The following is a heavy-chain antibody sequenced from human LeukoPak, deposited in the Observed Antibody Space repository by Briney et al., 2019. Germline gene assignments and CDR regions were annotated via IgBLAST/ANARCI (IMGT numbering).Heavy chain of an antibody. CDR1: GGSISSTGYY. J-gene: IGHJ6*02. Sequence: SETLSLTCTVSGGSISSTGYYWGWIRQPPGKGLEWIGTIYYSGSTYYNPSLKSRVTIFVDTSKNQFSLKLSSVTAADTAVYYCARGPSGGDSSGYYFRPYYYYYGMDVWGQGTTVTVSS. V-gene: IGHV4-39*01. CDR3: ARGPSGGDSSGYYFRPYYYYYGMDV. CDR2: IYYSGST. D-gene: IGHD3-22*01.